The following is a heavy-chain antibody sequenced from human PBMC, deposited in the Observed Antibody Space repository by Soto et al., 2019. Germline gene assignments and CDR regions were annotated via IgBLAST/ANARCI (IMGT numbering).Heavy chain of an antibody. V-gene: IGHV3-48*03. D-gene: IGHD1-26*01. CDR1: GLTFSGYE. CDR2: IISSGSSI. CDR3: ATDSGSYSGYSYYAMDV. J-gene: IGHJ6*02. Sequence: XGSLRLSCAASGLTFSGYETNWVRQAPGKGLEWVSYIISSGSSISYADSVKGRFTITRDNAKNSLYLQMNSLRAEDTAVYYCATDSGSYSGYSYYAMDVWGQGTTVTVS.